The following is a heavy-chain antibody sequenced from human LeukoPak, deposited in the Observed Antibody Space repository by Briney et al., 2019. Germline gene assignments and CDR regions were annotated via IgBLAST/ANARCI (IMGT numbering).Heavy chain of an antibody. Sequence: GGSLRLSCAASGFTVSSNDMSWVRQAPGKGLECISVIYSGGSTDYADSVKGRLTISRDNSKNTLYPQMNSLRAEDTAVYYCARERVSQHYYYYMDVWGKGTTVTISS. CDR1: GFTVSSND. D-gene: IGHD2-21*01. CDR2: IYSGGST. CDR3: ARERVSQHYYYYMDV. V-gene: IGHV3-53*01. J-gene: IGHJ6*03.